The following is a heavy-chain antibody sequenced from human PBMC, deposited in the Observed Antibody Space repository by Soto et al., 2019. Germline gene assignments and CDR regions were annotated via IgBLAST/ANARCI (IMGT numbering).Heavy chain of an antibody. Sequence: QVQLVQSGAEVKKPGSSVKVSCKASGGTFSSYAISWVRQAPGQGLEWMGGIIPIFGTATYAQKFQGRVTITADESTSTAYMELSSLRSEDTAVYYCARGDKRITIFGVVIWGQGTLVTVSS. CDR2: IIPIFGTA. CDR1: GGTFSSYA. V-gene: IGHV1-69*12. D-gene: IGHD3-3*01. J-gene: IGHJ4*02. CDR3: ARGDKRITIFGVVI.